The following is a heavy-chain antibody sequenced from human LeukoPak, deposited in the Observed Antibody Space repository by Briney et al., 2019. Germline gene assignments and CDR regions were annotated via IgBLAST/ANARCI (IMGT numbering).Heavy chain of an antibody. CDR3: TRGAYEFDY. Sequence: PGGSLRLSCAASGFTFSNYAMHWVRQAPGKGLEWVAIISYDGSNKYCADSVKGRFPISRDNPRNTLHLEMNSLRAEDTAVYYCTRGAYEFDYWGQGTLVTVSS. V-gene: IGHV3-30-3*01. CDR2: ISYDGSNK. D-gene: IGHD3-16*01. J-gene: IGHJ4*02. CDR1: GFTFSNYA.